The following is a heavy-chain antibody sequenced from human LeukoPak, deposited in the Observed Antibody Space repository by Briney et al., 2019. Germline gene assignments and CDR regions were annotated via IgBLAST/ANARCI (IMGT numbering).Heavy chain of an antibody. V-gene: IGHV4-59*01. CDR3: ARADSDYDILTGYIPAPFDY. CDR2: IYYSGTT. J-gene: IGHJ4*02. Sequence: SETLSLTCTVSGGSISSYYWSWIRQPPGKGLEWIGYIYYSGTTNYNPSLKSRVTISVDTSKKQFSLKLNSVTAADTAVYYCARADSDYDILTGYIPAPFDYWGQGTLVTVSS. D-gene: IGHD3-9*01. CDR1: GGSISSYY.